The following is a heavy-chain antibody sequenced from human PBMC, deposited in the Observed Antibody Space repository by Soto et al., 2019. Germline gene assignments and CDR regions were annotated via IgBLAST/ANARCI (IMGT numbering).Heavy chain of an antibody. Sequence: QVQLVQSGAEVKKPGSSVKVSCKASGGTFSSYSINWVRQAPGQGLEWMGEIIPIFGTANYAQKFQGRVTSTADESTSTAYVELSSLRSEDTAGYYCARDGGRHAGGIDYWGQGPLVTVSS. D-gene: IGHD1-26*01. J-gene: IGHJ4*02. CDR3: ARDGGRHAGGIDY. CDR1: GGTFSSYS. CDR2: IIPIFGTA. V-gene: IGHV1-69*01.